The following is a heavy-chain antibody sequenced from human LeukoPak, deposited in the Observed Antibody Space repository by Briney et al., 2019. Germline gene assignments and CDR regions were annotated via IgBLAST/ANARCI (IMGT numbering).Heavy chain of an antibody. CDR1: GFTFSSYG. V-gene: IGHV3-30*02. Sequence: PGGSLRLSFAASGFTFSSYGMHWVRQAPGKGLEWVAFIRYDGSNKYYADSVKGRFTISRDNSKNTLYLQMNSLRAEDTAVYYCAKDQGLVVPAADYWGQGTLVTVSS. CDR2: IRYDGSNK. CDR3: AKDQGLVVPAADY. D-gene: IGHD2-2*01. J-gene: IGHJ4*02.